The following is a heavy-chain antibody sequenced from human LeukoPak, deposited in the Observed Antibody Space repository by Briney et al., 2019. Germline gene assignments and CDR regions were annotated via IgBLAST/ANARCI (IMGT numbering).Heavy chain of an antibody. Sequence: SETLSLTCAVYGGSFSGYYWSWIRQPPGKGLEWIGEINHSGSTNYNPSLKSRVTISVDTSKNQFSLKLSSVTAADTAVYYCARSFITIFGVVRNWFDPWGQGTLVTVSS. CDR3: ARSFITIFGVVRNWFDP. D-gene: IGHD3-3*01. CDR1: GGSFSGYY. J-gene: IGHJ5*02. CDR2: INHSGST. V-gene: IGHV4-34*01.